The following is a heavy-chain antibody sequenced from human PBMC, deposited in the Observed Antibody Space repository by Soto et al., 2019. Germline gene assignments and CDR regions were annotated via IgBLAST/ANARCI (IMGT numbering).Heavy chain of an antibody. D-gene: IGHD2-15*01. J-gene: IGHJ6*02. CDR2: IYYSGST. Sequence: SETLSLTCTVSGGSISSGGYYWSWIRQHPGKGLEWIGYIYYSGSTYYNPSLKSRVTISVDTSKNQFSLKLSSVTAADTAVYYCARDRLGYCSGGSCYSGYYYYGMDVWGQGTTVTVSS. CDR1: GGSISSGGYY. CDR3: ARDRLGYCSGGSCYSGYYYYGMDV. V-gene: IGHV4-31*03.